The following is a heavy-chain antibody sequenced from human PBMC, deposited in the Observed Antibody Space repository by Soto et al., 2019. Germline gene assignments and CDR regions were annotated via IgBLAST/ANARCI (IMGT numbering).Heavy chain of an antibody. Sequence: PGGSLRLSCAASGFTFSSYAMSWVRQAPGKGLEWVSAISGSGGSTYYADSVKGRFTISRDNSKNTLYLQMSSLRAEDTAVYYCVKAGSYGSGSYIFDYWGQGTLVTVSS. V-gene: IGHV3-23*01. D-gene: IGHD3-10*01. CDR1: GFTFSSYA. CDR3: VKAGSYGSGSYIFDY. CDR2: ISGSGGST. J-gene: IGHJ4*02.